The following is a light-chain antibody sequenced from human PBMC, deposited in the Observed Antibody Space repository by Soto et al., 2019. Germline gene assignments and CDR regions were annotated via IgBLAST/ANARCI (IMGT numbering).Light chain of an antibody. CDR3: LLYMTGGIWV. CDR1: SSDIGGYNY. J-gene: IGLJ3*02. CDR2: EVS. V-gene: IGLV2-8*01. Sequence: QSALTQPPSASGSPGQSVTISCTGTSSDIGGYNYVSWYQQHPGKAPKLIIYEVSKRPSGVPDRFSGSKSGNTASLTVSGLQAEDEADYYCLLYMTGGIWVFGGGTKLTVL.